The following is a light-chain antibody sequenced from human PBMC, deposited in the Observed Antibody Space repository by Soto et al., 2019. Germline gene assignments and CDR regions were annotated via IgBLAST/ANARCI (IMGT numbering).Light chain of an antibody. J-gene: IGLJ2*01. CDR2: DVS. CDR3: SSYTSTNSVV. Sequence: QPVLTQPASVSGSPGQSITISCTGTSSDVGAYNYVSWYQHHPGKAPKLIIFDVSNRPSGVSNRFSGSKSGNTASLTISRLQAEDEADYYCSSYTSTNSVVFGGGTKLTVL. V-gene: IGLV2-14*03. CDR1: SSDVGAYNY.